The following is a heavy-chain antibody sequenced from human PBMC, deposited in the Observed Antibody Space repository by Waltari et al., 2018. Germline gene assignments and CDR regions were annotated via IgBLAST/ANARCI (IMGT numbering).Heavy chain of an antibody. CDR3: ARDDPLTSGGGFDV. J-gene: IGHJ3*01. Sequence: EVQLVETGGGLVQPGGSLTLTCAASGFTVRSIYMSWVPQAPGKGLEWVSVIYIAGGTYYADSVKGRFTISRDHSKNTLYLQMNSLRAEDTAIYYCARDDPLTSGGGFDVWGQGTMVTVSS. CDR1: GFTVRSIY. V-gene: IGHV3-53*02. D-gene: IGHD2-15*01. CDR2: IYIAGGT.